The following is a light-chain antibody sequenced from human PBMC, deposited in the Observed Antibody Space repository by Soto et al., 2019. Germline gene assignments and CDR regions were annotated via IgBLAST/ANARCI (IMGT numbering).Light chain of an antibody. CDR3: MQSTEFPLT. J-gene: IGKJ5*01. Sequence: IVMTQTPLSLPVTPGEPASISCRSSQRLLDSDDGHTYLDWYLQKPGQSPQLLIYMVSYRASGVPDRFSGSGSGTDFTLKISRVEAEDVGVYYCMQSTEFPLTFGQGTRLEIK. CDR1: QRLLDSDDGHTY. V-gene: IGKV2-40*01. CDR2: MVS.